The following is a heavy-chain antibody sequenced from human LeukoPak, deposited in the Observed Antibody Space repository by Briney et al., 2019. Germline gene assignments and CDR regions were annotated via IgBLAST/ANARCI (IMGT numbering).Heavy chain of an antibody. CDR2: ISAYNGNT. CDR3: ARDQGGRDGYNLAPFDY. D-gene: IGHD5-24*01. J-gene: IGHJ4*02. V-gene: IGHV1-18*01. Sequence: ASVKVSCKASGYTFTSYGISWVRQAPGQGLEWMGWISAYNGNTNYAQKLQGRVTMTTDTSTSTAYMELRSLRSDDTAVYYCARDQGGRDGYNLAPFDYWGQGTLVTVSS. CDR1: GYTFTSYG.